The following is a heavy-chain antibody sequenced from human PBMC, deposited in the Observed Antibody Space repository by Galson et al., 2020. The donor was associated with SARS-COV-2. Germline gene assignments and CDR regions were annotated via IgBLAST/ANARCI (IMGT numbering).Heavy chain of an antibody. V-gene: IGHV3-74*01. CDR3: TATRAY. CDR1: GFTFSNFW. Sequence: GESLKISCAASGFTFSNFWMHWVRQAPGKGLVWVSRINSNGSSTNYADSVKGRFTISRDNAKNTLYLQMNSLRAEDTALYYCTATRAYWGQGTRVTVSP. D-gene: IGHD1-26*01. J-gene: IGHJ4*02. CDR2: INSNGSST.